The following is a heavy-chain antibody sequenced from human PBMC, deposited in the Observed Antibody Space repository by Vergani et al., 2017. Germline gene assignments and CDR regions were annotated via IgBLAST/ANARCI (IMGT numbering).Heavy chain of an antibody. CDR3: AREPTETTVPSSGEGGSPAFDFDL. CDR1: GGSISSYY. Sequence: QVQLQESGPGLVKPSETLSLTCTVSGGSISSYYWSWIRQPPGKGLEWIGYIYYSGSTNYNPSLKSRVTISVDTSKNQFSLKLSSVTAAATAVYYCAREPTETTVPSSGEGGSPAFDFDLWGRGTLVTVSS. CDR2: IYYSGST. J-gene: IGHJ2*01. V-gene: IGHV4-59*01. D-gene: IGHD6-19*01.